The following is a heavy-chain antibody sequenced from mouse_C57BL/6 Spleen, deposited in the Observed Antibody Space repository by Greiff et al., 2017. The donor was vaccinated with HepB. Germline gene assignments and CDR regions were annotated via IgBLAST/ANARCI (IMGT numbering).Heavy chain of an antibody. Sequence: QVQLQQPGAELVKPGASVKISCKASGYAFSSYWMNWVKQRPGKGLEWIGQIYPGDGDTNYNGKFKGKATLTADKSSSTAYMQLSSLTSEDSAVYFCARRGGSLAYFDYWGTGTTLTVSS. CDR2: IYPGDGDT. J-gene: IGHJ1*03. CDR1: GYAFSSYW. V-gene: IGHV1-80*01. CDR3: ARRGGSLAYFDY.